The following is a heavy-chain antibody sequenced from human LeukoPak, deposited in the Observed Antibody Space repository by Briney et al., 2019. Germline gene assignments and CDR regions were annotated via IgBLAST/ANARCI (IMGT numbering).Heavy chain of an antibody. D-gene: IGHD2-2*01. V-gene: IGHV3-23*01. CDR2: ISGSGGST. Sequence: GGSLRLSCAASGFTFSSYAMSWVRQAPGKGLEWVSAISGSGGSTYYADSVKGRFTISRDNSKNTLYLQMNSLRAEDTAVYYCAKDGDLGYCSSTSCRVRRRVLLWFGPFDYWGQGTLVTVSS. J-gene: IGHJ4*02. CDR3: AKDGDLGYCSSTSCRVRRRVLLWFGPFDY. CDR1: GFTFSSYA.